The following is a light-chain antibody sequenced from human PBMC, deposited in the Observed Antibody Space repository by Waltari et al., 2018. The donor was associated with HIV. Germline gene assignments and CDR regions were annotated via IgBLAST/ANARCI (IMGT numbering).Light chain of an antibody. Sequence: QSALTQPASVSGSPAQPITISCIGTSSDVGSHNLVSWYQQHPGKAPKLMIFEVSKRPSGVSNRFFGSKSGNTASLTISGLQAEDEADYYCCSYASSSTWVFGTGTKVTVL. CDR1: SSDVGSHNL. CDR3: CSYASSSTWV. CDR2: EVS. V-gene: IGLV2-23*02. J-gene: IGLJ1*01.